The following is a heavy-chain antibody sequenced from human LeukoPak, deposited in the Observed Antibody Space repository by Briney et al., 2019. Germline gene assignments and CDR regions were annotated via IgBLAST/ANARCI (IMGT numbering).Heavy chain of an antibody. CDR2: ISGYNGDT. Sequence: ASVRVSCKASGYTFYTFGVAWVRQAPGQGLEWMGWISGYNGDTDYAANLQGRVTLTTDTSTNTAYMELRSLRSDDAAVYYCARSGDGNWFDPWGQGTLVTVSS. CDR3: ARSGDGNWFDP. V-gene: IGHV1-18*01. J-gene: IGHJ5*02. D-gene: IGHD4-17*01. CDR1: GYTFYTFG.